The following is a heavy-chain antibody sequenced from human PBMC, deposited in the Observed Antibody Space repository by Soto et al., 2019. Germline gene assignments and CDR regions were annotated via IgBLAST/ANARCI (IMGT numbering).Heavy chain of an antibody. CDR2: MSGNAGWI. CDR1: GFRFDTYA. D-gene: IGHD3-10*01. V-gene: IGHV3-23*01. Sequence: EVQLLESGGDLIQPGGSLRLSCAASGFRFDTYAMGWVRQAPGKGLEWVSSMSGNAGWIFYGDPVKGRFTISRDNSKNTLYLQMNSLRVEDTAVYYCVGRGGDSFDCWGQGTLVTVSS. J-gene: IGHJ4*02. CDR3: VGRGGDSFDC.